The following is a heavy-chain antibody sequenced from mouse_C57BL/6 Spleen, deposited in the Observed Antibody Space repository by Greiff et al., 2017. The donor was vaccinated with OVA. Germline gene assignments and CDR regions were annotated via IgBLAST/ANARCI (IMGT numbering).Heavy chain of an antibody. CDR2: ISSGGSYT. Sequence: EVKLMESGGDLVKPGGSLKLSCAASGFTFSSYGMSWVRQTPDQRLEWVATISSGGSYTYYPDSVKGRFTISRDNAKNTLYLQMSSLKSEDTAMYYCAIYYDYDYAMDYWGQGTSVTVSS. V-gene: IGHV5-6*01. J-gene: IGHJ4*01. D-gene: IGHD2-4*01. CDR1: GFTFSSYG. CDR3: AIYYDYDYAMDY.